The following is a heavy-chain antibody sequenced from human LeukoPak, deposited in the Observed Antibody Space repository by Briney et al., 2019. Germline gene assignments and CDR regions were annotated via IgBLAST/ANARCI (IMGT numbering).Heavy chain of an antibody. CDR3: AKGPRSAWYYFDY. CDR2: ISGSGAST. CDR1: GFTFSSYA. J-gene: IGHJ4*02. Sequence: GGSLTLSCAASGFTFSSYAMSWARHAPGEGLEWVSAISGSGASTYSADSVKPRFTISRENSKNPLYLQMNSLRAEDTAVYYCAKGPRSAWYYFDYWGQGTLVTVSS. D-gene: IGHD6-19*01. V-gene: IGHV3-23*01.